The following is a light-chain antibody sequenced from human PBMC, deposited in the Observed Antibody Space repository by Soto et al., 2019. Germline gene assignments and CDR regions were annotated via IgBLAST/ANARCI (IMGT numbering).Light chain of an antibody. CDR3: SSYTSSSPYV. Sequence: QSALTQPPSASGSPGQSVTISCTGSSTDVGGYNYVSWYKQHPGKAPKLMIYEVSQRPSGVPDRYSGSKSGNTASLTVSGLQAEDEADYYCSSYTSSSPYVFGTGTKLTVL. J-gene: IGLJ1*01. V-gene: IGLV2-8*01. CDR2: EVS. CDR1: STDVGGYNY.